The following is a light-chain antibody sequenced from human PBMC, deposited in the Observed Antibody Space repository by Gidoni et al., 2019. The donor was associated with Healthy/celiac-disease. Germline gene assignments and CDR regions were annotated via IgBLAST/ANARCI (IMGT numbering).Light chain of an antibody. CDR3: QQYNNWPYT. Sequence: EIVMTQYPATLAVSPGERATLSCRASQSGSSNLAWYQQKPGQAPRLLIYGASTRATGIPARFSGSGSGTEFTLTISSLQSEDFAVYYCQQYNNWPYTFGQGTKLEIK. J-gene: IGKJ2*01. CDR2: GAS. CDR1: QSGSSN. V-gene: IGKV3-15*01.